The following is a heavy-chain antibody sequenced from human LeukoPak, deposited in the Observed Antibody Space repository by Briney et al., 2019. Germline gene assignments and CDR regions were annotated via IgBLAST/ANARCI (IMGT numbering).Heavy chain of an antibody. CDR1: GFTVSNNF. CDR3: AKDGGLWVSAHWGDS. D-gene: IGHD7-27*01. J-gene: IGHJ4*02. CDR2: ITTSDGNT. Sequence: GGSLRLSCAASGFTVSNNFMYWVRQAPGKGLEWVSTITTSDGNTYYADSVKGRFTVSRDNSKNTLFLQMNSLRAEDTAVYYCAKDGGLWVSAHWGDSWGRGTLVTVSS. V-gene: IGHV3-23*01.